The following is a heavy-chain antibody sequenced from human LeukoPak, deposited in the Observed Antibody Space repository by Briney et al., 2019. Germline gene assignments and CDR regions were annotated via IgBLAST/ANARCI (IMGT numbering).Heavy chain of an antibody. J-gene: IGHJ4*02. CDR2: IKQDGSEK. V-gene: IGHV3-7*03. CDR3: ARDNPPDY. CDR1: GFTFSSSW. Sequence: GGSLRLSCVASGFTFSSSWMSWVRQAPGKGLEWVANIKQDGSEKSYVESVRGRFTTSRDNAKNSLYLQLNSLRAEDTALYYCARDNPPDYWGQGTLVTVSS.